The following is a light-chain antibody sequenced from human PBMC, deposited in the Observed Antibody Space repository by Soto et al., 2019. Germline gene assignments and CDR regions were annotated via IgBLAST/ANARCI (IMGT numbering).Light chain of an antibody. V-gene: IGLV2-14*03. J-gene: IGLJ1*01. CDR3: NSFTTTKTYV. CDR2: DVS. CDR1: SSDVGGFDH. Sequence: QSALAQPAPVSGSPGQSITISCTGASSDVGGFDHVSWYQQHPGKVPRLLIYDVSSRPSGVSDRFSGSKSGNTASLTISGLQAEDEADYYCNSFTTTKTYVFGTGTKVTVL.